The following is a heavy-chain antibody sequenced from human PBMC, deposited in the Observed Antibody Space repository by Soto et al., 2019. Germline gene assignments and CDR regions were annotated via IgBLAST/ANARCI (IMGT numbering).Heavy chain of an antibody. Sequence: GGSLRLSCAASGFTVSNNYISWVRQPPGKGLEWVSLIYSGGSTYYADSVKGRFTLSRDNSKNTVYLQMNSLRTEDTAVYYCARAEWGSSYTQYYYALDVWGQGTTVTVSS. J-gene: IGHJ6*02. D-gene: IGHD6-13*01. CDR3: ARAEWGSSYTQYYYALDV. V-gene: IGHV3-53*03. CDR2: IYSGGST. CDR1: GFTVSNNY.